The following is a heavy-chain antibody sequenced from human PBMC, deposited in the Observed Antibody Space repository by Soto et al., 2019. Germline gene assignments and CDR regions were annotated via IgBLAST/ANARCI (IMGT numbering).Heavy chain of an antibody. Sequence: VGSLRLSCAASGFTFSSYSLSWVRQAPGKGLEWVSAISGSGGSTYYADSVKGRFTISRDKSISTAYLQWSSLKASDTAMYYCARQPRRLVRGFDIWGQGTMVTVSS. V-gene: IGHV3-23*01. J-gene: IGHJ3*02. CDR2: ISGSGGST. D-gene: IGHD6-19*01. CDR1: GFTFSSYS. CDR3: ARQPRRLVRGFDI.